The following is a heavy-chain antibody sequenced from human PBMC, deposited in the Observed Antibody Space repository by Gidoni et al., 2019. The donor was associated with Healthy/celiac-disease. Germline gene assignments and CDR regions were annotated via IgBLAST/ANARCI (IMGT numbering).Heavy chain of an antibody. Sequence: QVQLVESGGGVVQPGRSLRPSCAASGFTVSSYGMRGVPQAPGMGRECVAVRGEDGSNKYYADSVKGRFTISRDNSKNTLYLQMTSLGAEDTAVYYCARAAYYDYIWGSPDYYFDYWGQGTLVTVSS. V-gene: IGHV3-33*01. D-gene: IGHD3-16*01. CDR3: ARAAYYDYIWGSPDYYFDY. CDR2: RGEDGSNK. CDR1: GFTVSSYG. J-gene: IGHJ4*02.